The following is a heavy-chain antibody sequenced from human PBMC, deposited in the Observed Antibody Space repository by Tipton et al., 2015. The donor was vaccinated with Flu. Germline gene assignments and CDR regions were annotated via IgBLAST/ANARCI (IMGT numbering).Heavy chain of an antibody. CDR1: GFTVSSKY. D-gene: IGHD5/OR15-5a*01. CDR3: ATLGNSVTDVFDI. J-gene: IGHJ3*02. Sequence: VQLVQSGGGLVKPGGSLRLSCAASGFTVSSKYMGWVRQAPGKGLQWVSVIYRGGTTYVADSVKGRCTISRDNSKNTLYLQWNSLSTEDTAVYYCATLGNSVTDVFDIWGQGTMVTISS. CDR2: IYRGGTT. V-gene: IGHV3-66*02.